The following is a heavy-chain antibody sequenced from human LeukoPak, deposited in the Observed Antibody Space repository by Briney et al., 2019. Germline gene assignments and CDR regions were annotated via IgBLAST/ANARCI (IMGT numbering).Heavy chain of an antibody. J-gene: IGHJ4*02. CDR3: VSVGDCSSPSCPFDF. V-gene: IGHV1-2*02. D-gene: IGHD2-2*01. CDR2: SKPNSGGT. Sequence: ASVQVSCKASGYTLTGYYIHWVRQAPGQALEWLGWSKPNSGGTNYAQKFQGRDTMTSDTSINTAYMELSRLTSDDTAVYYCVSVGDCSSPSCPFDFWGQGTLVTVST. CDR1: GYTLTGYY.